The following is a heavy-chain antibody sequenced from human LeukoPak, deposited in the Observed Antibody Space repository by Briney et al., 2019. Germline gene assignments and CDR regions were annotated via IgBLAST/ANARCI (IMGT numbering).Heavy chain of an antibody. CDR2: INHSGST. D-gene: IGHD3-3*01. J-gene: IGHJ2*01. V-gene: IGHV4-34*01. Sequence: PSETLSLTCAVYGGSFSGYYWSWISQPPGKGLEWIGEINHSGSTNYNPSLKSRVTISVDTSKNQFSLKLSSVTAADTAVYYCARAFGGRITIFGVVRDWYFDLWGRGTLVTVSS. CDR3: ARAFGGRITIFGVVRDWYFDL. CDR1: GGSFSGYY.